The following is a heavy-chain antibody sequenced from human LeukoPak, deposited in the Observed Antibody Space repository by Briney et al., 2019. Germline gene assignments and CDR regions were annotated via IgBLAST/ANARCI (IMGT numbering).Heavy chain of an antibody. CDR1: AGSISGYY. J-gene: IGHJ4*02. D-gene: IGHD3-10*01. CDR2: IYYSGST. Sequence: KTSETLSLTCTVSAGSISGYYWSWIRQPPGKGLEWIAYIYYSGSTNYNPSPKSRVTISVDTSKNQFSLKLTSVTAADTAVYYCARATKGTSLLWFGELSYYFDYWGQGTLVTVSS. V-gene: IGHV4-59*01. CDR3: ARATKGTSLLWFGELSYYFDY.